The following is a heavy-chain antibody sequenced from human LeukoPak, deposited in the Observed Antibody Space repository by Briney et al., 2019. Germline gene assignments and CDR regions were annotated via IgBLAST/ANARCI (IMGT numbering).Heavy chain of an antibody. CDR1: GYIFTTYS. CDR2: INPRGGAT. CDR3: ARKWSSRDWFDP. D-gene: IGHD2-8*01. V-gene: IGHV1-46*01. Sequence: ASVKVSCKASGYIFTTYSIHWVRQAPGQGLEWIGMINPRGGATIYAQKFQGRVTMTSDTSTTTIYMELSSLKSEDTGLYYCARKWSSRDWFDPWGQGTLVTVSS. J-gene: IGHJ5*02.